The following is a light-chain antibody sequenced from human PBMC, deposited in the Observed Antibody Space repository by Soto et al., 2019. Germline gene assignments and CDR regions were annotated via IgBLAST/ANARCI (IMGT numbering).Light chain of an antibody. CDR2: AAS. J-gene: IGKJ1*01. Sequence: DIQMTQSPSTLSASVGDRVTITFRASQSISSWLAWYQQKPGKAPKLLIYAASSLHSGVPSRFSGSGSGTDFTLTISSLEPEDFAVYYCQQRSNWPPTFGQGTKVDI. CDR3: QQRSNWPPT. V-gene: IGKV1-5*01. CDR1: QSISSW.